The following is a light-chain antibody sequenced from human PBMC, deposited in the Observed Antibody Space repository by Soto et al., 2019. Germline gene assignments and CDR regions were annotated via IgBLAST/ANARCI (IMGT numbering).Light chain of an antibody. CDR2: DVS. CDR3: SSYTTGDTLV. Sequence: QSALTQPASVSESPGQSITISCTGTSSDVGAYNYVSWYQQYPGKAPKLMIYDVSNRPSGVSNRFSGSKSGNTASLTISGLQAEDEADYYCSSYTTGDTLVFGGGTQLTVL. V-gene: IGLV2-14*01. CDR1: SSDVGAYNY. J-gene: IGLJ2*01.